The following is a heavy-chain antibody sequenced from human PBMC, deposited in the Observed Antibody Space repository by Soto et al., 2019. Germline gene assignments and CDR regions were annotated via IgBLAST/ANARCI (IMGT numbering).Heavy chain of an antibody. CDR2: ISSGSTTI. D-gene: IGHD1-1*01. Sequence: PGGSRRLSCAASGFSFSTCTMNWVRQAPGKGLEWVSYISSGSTTIYYADSVKGRFTISRDNGKNSLYLQMNSLRDEDTAVYYCARVRRNDASDYYGMDVWGQGTTVTVSS. CDR3: ARVRRNDASDYYGMDV. J-gene: IGHJ6*02. CDR1: GFSFSTCT. V-gene: IGHV3-48*02.